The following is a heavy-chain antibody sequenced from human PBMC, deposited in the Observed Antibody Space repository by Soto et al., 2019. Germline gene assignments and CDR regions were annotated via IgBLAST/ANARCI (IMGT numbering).Heavy chain of an antibody. V-gene: IGHV4-39*01. CDR3: ASDSMAMHDYYYYYGMDV. J-gene: IGHJ6*02. Sequence: PETLSLTCTVSGGSISSSSYYWGWIRQPPGKGLEWIGSIYYSGCTYYNPSLKSRVTISVDPSKHQFSLKLSAVTATDTAVYYCASDSMAMHDYYYYYGMDVWGQGTTVTVFS. CDR2: IYYSGCT. CDR1: GGSISSSSYY. D-gene: IGHD3-10*01.